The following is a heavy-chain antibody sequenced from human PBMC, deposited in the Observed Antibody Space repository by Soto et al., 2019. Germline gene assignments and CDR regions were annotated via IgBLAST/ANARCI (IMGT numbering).Heavy chain of an antibody. CDR1: GGSISSGGYY. J-gene: IGHJ5*02. CDR2: IYYSGST. Sequence: PSETLSLTCTVSGGSISSGGYYWSWIRQHPGKGLEWIGYIYYSGSTYYNPSLKSRVTISVDTSKNQFSLKLSSVTAADTAVYYCARADYDLQTFDPWGQGTLVTVSS. D-gene: IGHD3-16*01. CDR3: ARADYDLQTFDP. V-gene: IGHV4-31*03.